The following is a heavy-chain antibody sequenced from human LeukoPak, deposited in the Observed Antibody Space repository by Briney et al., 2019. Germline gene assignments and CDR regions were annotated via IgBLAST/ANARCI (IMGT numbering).Heavy chain of an antibody. V-gene: IGHV4-61*02. CDR3: ASSEWEPRAFDI. CDR1: GGSISSGSYY. D-gene: IGHD1-26*01. J-gene: IGHJ3*02. Sequence: KASETLSLTCTVSGGSISSGSYYWSWIRQPAGKGLEWIGRIYTSGSTNYNPSLKSRVTISVDTSKNQFSLKLSSVTAADTAVHYCASSEWEPRAFDIWGQGTMVTVSS. CDR2: IYTSGST.